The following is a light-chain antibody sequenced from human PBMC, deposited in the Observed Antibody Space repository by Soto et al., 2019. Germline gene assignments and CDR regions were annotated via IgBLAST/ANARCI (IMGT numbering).Light chain of an antibody. V-gene: IGLV2-8*01. J-gene: IGLJ2*01. CDR1: SSDVGGYVY. CDR3: SSYAGSNTDVV. CDR2: EVN. Sequence: QSALTQPPSASGSPGQSVTISCTGTSSDVGGYVYVSWYQQYPGKAPKLMIYEVNKRPSGVPDRFSGSKSGNTASLTVSGLQDEDAADYYCSSYAGSNTDVVFGGGTKLTVL.